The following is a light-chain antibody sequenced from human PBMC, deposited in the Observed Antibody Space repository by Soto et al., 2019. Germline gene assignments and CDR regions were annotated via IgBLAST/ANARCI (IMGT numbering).Light chain of an antibody. Sequence: EIVLTQSPGTLSLSPGERATLSCRASQSVSSNYLAWYQQKPGQPPRLLINGASSGATGIPDRFSGSGSGTDFTLTISRLEPEDFAVYYCQQYGSSTPTFGQGTRLEIK. CDR1: QSVSSNY. CDR3: QQYGSSTPT. J-gene: IGKJ5*01. V-gene: IGKV3-20*01. CDR2: GAS.